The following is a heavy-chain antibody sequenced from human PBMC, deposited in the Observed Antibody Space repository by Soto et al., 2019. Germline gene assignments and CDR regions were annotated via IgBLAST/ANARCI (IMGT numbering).Heavy chain of an antibody. CDR1: GGSFSGYY. Sequence: SETLSLTCAVYGGSFSGYYWSWIRQPPGKGLEWIGEINHSGSTNYNPSLKSRVTISVDTSKNQFSLKLSSVTAADTAVYYCARAYRPPHYDYIWGSYRKGAFDIWGQGTMVTVSS. J-gene: IGHJ3*02. CDR2: INHSGST. D-gene: IGHD3-16*02. V-gene: IGHV4-34*01. CDR3: ARAYRPPHYDYIWGSYRKGAFDI.